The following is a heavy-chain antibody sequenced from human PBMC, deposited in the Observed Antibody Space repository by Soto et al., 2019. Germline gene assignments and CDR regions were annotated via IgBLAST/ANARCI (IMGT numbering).Heavy chain of an antibody. J-gene: IGHJ3*01. D-gene: IGHD3-3*01. Sequence: PSETLSLTCTVSGDSIRSFYWSWIRQPPGKGLEWIGYVYSGGNTKYNPSLESRVTISADTSKNQISLKMTSMTAADTALYYCARSGLLESLHHTFDAWGQGTLVTVS. CDR2: VYSGGNT. CDR1: GDSIRSFY. CDR3: ARSGLLESLHHTFDA. V-gene: IGHV4-59*01.